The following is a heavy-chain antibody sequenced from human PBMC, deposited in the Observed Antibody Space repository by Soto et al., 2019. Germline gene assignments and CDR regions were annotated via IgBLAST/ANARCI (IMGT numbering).Heavy chain of an antibody. J-gene: IGHJ6*02. CDR2: INPNSGGT. V-gene: IGHV1-2*02. CDR1: GYTFTGYY. D-gene: IGHD1-26*01. Sequence: QVQLVQSGAEVKKPGASVKVSCKASGYTFTGYYMHWVRQAPGQGLEWMGWINPNSGGTNYAQKFQGQVTMTRETALNPAYMELRRLRFDGTAVYYCARIGRNHRNSLPAYGMDVWRQGTTVTVSS. CDR3: ARIGRNHRNSLPAYGMDV.